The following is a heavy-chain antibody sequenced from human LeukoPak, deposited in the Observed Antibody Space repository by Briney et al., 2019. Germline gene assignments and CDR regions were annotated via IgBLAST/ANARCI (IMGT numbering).Heavy chain of an antibody. Sequence: GGSLRLSCAASGFTFRRYGMNGVREAPGTGLEGVSSICSRGSTIYYADSVKGRFTISRDNAKISLYLQVNSLRAEDTAIYYCASSYCSGGSCYSWWSDPWGQGTLVTVSS. CDR1: GFTFRRYG. J-gene: IGHJ5*02. CDR3: ASSYCSGGSCYSWWSDP. D-gene: IGHD2-15*01. V-gene: IGHV3-48*03. CDR2: ICSRGSTI.